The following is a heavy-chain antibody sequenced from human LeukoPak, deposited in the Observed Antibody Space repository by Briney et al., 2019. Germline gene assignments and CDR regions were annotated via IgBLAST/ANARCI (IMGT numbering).Heavy chain of an antibody. V-gene: IGHV3-15*01. CDR2: IKSKTDGGTS. Sequence: GGSLRHSCAASGFTFTNAWIRWVRPAPWKGLEWVGRIKSKTDGGTSDSAANVKVRFSISRDDSKITLYLQMNSLKTEDTDVYYCSYYYDSSDYVDYWGQGTLVSVSS. D-gene: IGHD3-22*01. CDR3: SYYYDSSDYVDY. J-gene: IGHJ4*02. CDR1: GFTFTNAW.